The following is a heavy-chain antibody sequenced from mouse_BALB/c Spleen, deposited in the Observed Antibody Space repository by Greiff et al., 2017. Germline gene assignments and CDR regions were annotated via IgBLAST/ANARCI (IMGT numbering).Heavy chain of an antibody. Sequence: QVQLQQPGAELVRPGASVKLSCKASGYTFTSYWINWVKQRPGQGLEWIGNIYPSDSYTNYNQKCKDKATLTVDKSSSTAYMQLSSPTSEDSAVYYCTRSGGKIDYWGEGTTLTVSS. J-gene: IGHJ2*01. V-gene: IGHV1-69*02. CDR1: GYTFTSYW. CDR2: IYPSDSYT. CDR3: TRSGGKIDY. D-gene: IGHD3-1*01.